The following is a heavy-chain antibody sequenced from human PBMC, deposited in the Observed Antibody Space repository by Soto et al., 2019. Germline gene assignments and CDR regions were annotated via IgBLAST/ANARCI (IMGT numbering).Heavy chain of an antibody. CDR1: GFTFRSYW. CDR3: VGGVIVTSFDY. CDR2: IKQDGSEK. Sequence: GGSLRLSCAASGFTFRSYWMSWVRQAPGKGLEWVANIKQDGSEKYYVDSVKGRFTISRDNAKNSLYLQMNSLRAEDTAVYYCVGGVIVTSFDYWGQGTLVTVSS. D-gene: IGHD3-16*02. V-gene: IGHV3-7*04. J-gene: IGHJ4*02.